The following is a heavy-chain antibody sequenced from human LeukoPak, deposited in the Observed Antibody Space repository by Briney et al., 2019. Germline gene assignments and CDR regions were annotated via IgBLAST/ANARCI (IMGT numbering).Heavy chain of an antibody. CDR3: AREGEMADYTGASIPPHDAFDI. D-gene: IGHD5-24*01. V-gene: IGHV1-46*01. J-gene: IGHJ3*02. CDR2: INPSGGST. CDR1: GYTFTSYY. Sequence: ASVKVSFKASGYTFTSYYMHWVRQAPGQGLEWMGIINPSGGSTSYAQKFQGRVTMTRDTSTSTVYMELSSLRSEDTAVYYCAREGEMADYTGASIPPHDAFDIWGQGTMVTVSS.